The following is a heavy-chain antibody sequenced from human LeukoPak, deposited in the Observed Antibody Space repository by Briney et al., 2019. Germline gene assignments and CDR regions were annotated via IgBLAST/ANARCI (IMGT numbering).Heavy chain of an antibody. CDR2: INHNGNVN. CDR3: ARDSKHEWFGDNWFDP. CDR1: GFTFSSYW. Sequence: GALRLSCAASGFTFSSYWMNWARQAPGKGLEWVASINHNGNVNYYVDSVKGRFTISRDNAKNSLYLQMNSLRAEDTAVYYCARDSKHEWFGDNWFDPWGQGTLVTVSS. V-gene: IGHV3-7*01. J-gene: IGHJ5*02. D-gene: IGHD3-10*01.